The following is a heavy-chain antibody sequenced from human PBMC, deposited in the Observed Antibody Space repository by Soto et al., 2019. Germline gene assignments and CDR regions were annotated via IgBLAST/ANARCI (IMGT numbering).Heavy chain of an antibody. V-gene: IGHV3-23*01. J-gene: IGHJ4*02. CDR2: ISGSGAST. D-gene: IGHD1-26*01. CDR1: GFTFTAYA. Sequence: EVQLLESGGGLVQPGGSLRLSCAASGFTFTAYAMTWVRQAPGQGLEWVSTISGSGASTYYADSVKGQFTISRDNSMNTLYLQMNSLRAEDTAVYYCAKGLNSGSYFDYWGQGTLVTVSS. CDR3: AKGLNSGSYFDY.